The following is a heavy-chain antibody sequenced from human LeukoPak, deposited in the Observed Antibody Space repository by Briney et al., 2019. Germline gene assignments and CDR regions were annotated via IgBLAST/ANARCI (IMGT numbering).Heavy chain of an antibody. CDR2: IYPRDSDT. D-gene: IGHD6-25*01. J-gene: IGHJ4*02. CDR1: GYSFSNYW. Sequence: GESLKISCEGSGYSFSNYWIAWVRQMPGQGLEWLGIIYPRDSDTRYSPSFQGQVTISVDTSIDTAYLQWSSVRASDTAMYYCARLLAAPYYINYWGQGTLVTVSS. V-gene: IGHV5-51*01. CDR3: ARLLAAPYYINY.